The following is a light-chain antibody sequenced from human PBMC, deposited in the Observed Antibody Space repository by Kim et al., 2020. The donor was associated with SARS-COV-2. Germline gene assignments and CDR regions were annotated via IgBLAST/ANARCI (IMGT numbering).Light chain of an antibody. V-gene: IGKV1-5*01. CDR1: QSLSDW. CDR3: QQYNTYSLRT. CDR2: AVF. Sequence: DIHLTQSPSTLSASVGDRVTITCRASQSLSDWLAWCQQKPGKAPKHLIFAVFSLQNGVPSRFSGSGSETEFNLTISSLQPDDFATYYCQQYNTYSLRTFGQGTKVDIK. J-gene: IGKJ1*01.